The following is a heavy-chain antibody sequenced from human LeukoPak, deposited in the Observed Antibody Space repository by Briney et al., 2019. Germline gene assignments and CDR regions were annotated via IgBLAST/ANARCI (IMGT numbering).Heavy chain of an antibody. J-gene: IGHJ4*02. V-gene: IGHV1-18*01. Sequence: GASVKVSCKASGYTFTSYGISWVRQAPGQGLEWMGWISAYNGNTNYAQKLQGRVTMTTDTSTNTAYLELRSLKSDDTAVYYCAKDIDYVVDYWGQGTLVTVSS. CDR1: GYTFTSYG. D-gene: IGHD4/OR15-4a*01. CDR3: AKDIDYVVDY. CDR2: ISAYNGNT.